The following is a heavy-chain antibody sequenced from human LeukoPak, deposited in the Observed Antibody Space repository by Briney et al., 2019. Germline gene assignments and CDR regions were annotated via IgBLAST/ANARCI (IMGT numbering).Heavy chain of an antibody. CDR2: TYYRSKWYN. V-gene: IGHV6-1*01. CDR1: GDSVSSNSAA. Sequence: SHTLSLTRAISGDSVSSNSAAWNWIRQSPSRGLEWLVRTYYRSKWYNDYAVSVKSRITINPDTSRNQFSLQLNSVTPEDTAVYYCARDRLRFLEWLLYWDYFDYWGQGTLVTVSS. D-gene: IGHD3-3*01. J-gene: IGHJ4*02. CDR3: ARDRLRFLEWLLYWDYFDY.